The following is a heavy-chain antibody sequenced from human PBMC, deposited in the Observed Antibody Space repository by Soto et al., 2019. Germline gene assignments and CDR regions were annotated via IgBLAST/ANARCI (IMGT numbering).Heavy chain of an antibody. Sequence: SPTLSLPCAISGDSVSINSAAWNWIRQSPSRGLEWLGRTYYRSKWYNDYAVSVKSRITINPDTSKNQFSLQLNSVTPEDTAVYYCAIDCSGGSCYSRAKRYYYYYYGMDVWGQGTTVTVSS. CDR1: GDSVSINSAA. J-gene: IGHJ6*02. CDR3: AIDCSGGSCYSRAKRYYYYYYGMDV. V-gene: IGHV6-1*01. CDR2: TYYRSKWYN. D-gene: IGHD2-15*01.